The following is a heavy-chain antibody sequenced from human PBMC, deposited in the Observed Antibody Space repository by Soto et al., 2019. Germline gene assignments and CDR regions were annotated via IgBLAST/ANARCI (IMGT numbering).Heavy chain of an antibody. V-gene: IGHV4-39*01. Sequence: SETLSLTCTVSGDSIGTTHSYWAWIRQSPGKGLEWIGNIHYSGSTYYMPSLRSRVTLSVDTSKNQFSLRLTSVTAEDTAVYYCARHEGNGNVWPLDYWGQGILVTVSS. J-gene: IGHJ4*02. CDR1: GDSIGTTHSY. CDR2: IHYSGST. CDR3: ARHEGNGNVWPLDY. D-gene: IGHD2-8*01.